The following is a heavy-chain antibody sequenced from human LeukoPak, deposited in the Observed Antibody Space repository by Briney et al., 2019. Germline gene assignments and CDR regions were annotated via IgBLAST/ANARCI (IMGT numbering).Heavy chain of an antibody. D-gene: IGHD2-21*01. Sequence: GGSLRLSCAVSGFTFSDYSMNWVRQAPGKGLEWVSSISSSGNYIKNSYSVRGRFTISRDNAENSLYLQMNSLRAEDTAVYYCARDNTTCGGVRYSDYWGQGTLVTVSS. CDR2: ISSSGNYI. CDR1: GFTFSDYS. V-gene: IGHV3-21*01. J-gene: IGHJ4*02. CDR3: ARDNTTCGGVRYSDY.